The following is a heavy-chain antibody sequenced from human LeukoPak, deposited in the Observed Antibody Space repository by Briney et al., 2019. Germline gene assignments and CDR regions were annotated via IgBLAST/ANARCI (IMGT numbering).Heavy chain of an antibody. CDR3: ARDRFDDFWSGYQIPQDYYFDY. CDR1: GGSISSGSYY. Sequence: SETLSLTCTVSGGSISSGSYYWSWIRQPAGKGLEWIGRIYTSGSTNYNPSLKSRVTISVDTSKNQFSLKLSSVTAADTAVYYCARDRFDDFWSGYQIPQDYYFDYWGQGTLVTVSS. V-gene: IGHV4-61*02. J-gene: IGHJ4*02. D-gene: IGHD3-3*01. CDR2: IYTSGST.